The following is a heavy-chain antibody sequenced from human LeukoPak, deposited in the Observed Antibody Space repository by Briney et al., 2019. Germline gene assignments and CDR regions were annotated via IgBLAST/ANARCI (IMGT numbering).Heavy chain of an antibody. J-gene: IGHJ4*02. CDR1: GDSISSGDYY. CDR3: AREAITMVRGEPFDY. V-gene: IGHV4-61*02. CDR2: ISGSGST. D-gene: IGHD3-10*01. Sequence: SQTLSLTCTVSGDSISSGDYYWSWIRQPAGKGLEWIGRISGSGSTNYNPSLKSRVTISVDTSKNQFSLKVTSVTAADTPVYYCAREAITMVRGEPFDYWGQGSLVTVSS.